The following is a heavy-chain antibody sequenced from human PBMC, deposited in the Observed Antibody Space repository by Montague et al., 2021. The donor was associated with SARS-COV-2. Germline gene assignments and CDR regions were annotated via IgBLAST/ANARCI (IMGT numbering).Heavy chain of an antibody. CDR1: GGSFSTYS. CDR2: IHHGGST. CDR3: ARLGAGVVPSPILGVGPYYSYHDMDV. V-gene: IGHV4-34*01. D-gene: IGHD3-10*01. J-gene: IGHJ6*02. Sequence: SETLSLTCAVHGGSFSTYSWNWIRMRPRTGLEWIGEIHHGGSTNYNPSLKSRVPISADTSTNQFSLKLTSVAAAATAVYYCARLGAGVVPSPILGVGPYYSYHDMDVWGQGTTVTVSS.